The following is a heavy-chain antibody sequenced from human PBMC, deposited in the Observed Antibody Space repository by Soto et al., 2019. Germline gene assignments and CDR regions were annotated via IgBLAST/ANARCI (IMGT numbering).Heavy chain of an antibody. D-gene: IGHD3-22*01. V-gene: IGHV1-69*13. Sequence: QVQLVQSGAEVKKPGASVKVSCKASGYTFTSYGISWVRQAPGQGLEWMGGIIPIFGTANYAQKFQGRVTITADESTSTAYMELSSLRSEDTAVYYCARLRSQHSSGYYYWGQGTLVTVSS. J-gene: IGHJ4*02. CDR1: GYTFTSYG. CDR2: IIPIFGTA. CDR3: ARLRSQHSSGYYY.